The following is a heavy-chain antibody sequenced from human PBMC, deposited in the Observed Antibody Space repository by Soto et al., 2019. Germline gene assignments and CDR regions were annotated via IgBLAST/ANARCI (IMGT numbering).Heavy chain of an antibody. Sequence: QITLKESGPTLVKPTQTLTLTCTFSGFSFSTSGVGVGWIRQPPGKALEWLALIYWNDDRRYSPSLKSRLTIPKDSSNNQLFLTITHMDPVDPAKYYCVSGSYPNWFDPCGQGTLVTVSS. CDR2: IYWNDDR. J-gene: IGHJ5*02. V-gene: IGHV2-5*01. CDR1: GFSFSTSGVG. CDR3: VSGSYPNWFDP. D-gene: IGHD3-10*01.